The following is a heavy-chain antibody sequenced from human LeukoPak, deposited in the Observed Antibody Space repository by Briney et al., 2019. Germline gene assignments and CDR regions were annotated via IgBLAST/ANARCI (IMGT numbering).Heavy chain of an antibody. V-gene: IGHV3-30*04. CDR2: ISYDGSNK. Sequence: GRSLRLSCAASGFIFSNYAMHWVRQAPGKGLEWVALISYDGSNKYYADSVKGRFTISRDNSKNTLYLQMSSLTAEDTAVYYCAKESDIVATFVFDYWGQGTLVTVSS. J-gene: IGHJ4*02. D-gene: IGHD5-12*01. CDR3: AKESDIVATFVFDY. CDR1: GFIFSNYA.